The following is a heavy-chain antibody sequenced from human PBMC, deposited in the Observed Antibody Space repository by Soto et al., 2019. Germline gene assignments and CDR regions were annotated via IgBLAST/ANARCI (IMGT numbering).Heavy chain of an antibody. Sequence: QVQLVQSGAEVKKPGASVKVSCKASGYFFTSYYLHWARQAPGQGLEWMGWINPNTGDTYYARNFESRITLTRDTSTNTASMDSGNLRSADTAVYYCLGGVATTGHYYGFDVWGQGTAVNVSS. D-gene: IGHD5-12*01. CDR2: INPNTGDT. V-gene: IGHV1-2*02. CDR1: GYFFTSYY. J-gene: IGHJ6*02. CDR3: LGGVATTGHYYGFDV.